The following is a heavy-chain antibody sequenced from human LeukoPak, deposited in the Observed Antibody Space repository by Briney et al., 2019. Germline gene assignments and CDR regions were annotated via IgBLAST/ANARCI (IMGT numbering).Heavy chain of an antibody. Sequence: GGSLRLSCVASGLPIGDFAMHWVRQAPGKGLEWVSLISGDGVSTLYADSVKGRFSISRDNSKNSLSLEMNSLRTEDTAMYYCARESGKFDYWGQGTLVAVSS. J-gene: IGHJ4*02. V-gene: IGHV3-43*02. CDR2: ISGDGVST. CDR3: ARESGKFDY. CDR1: GLPIGDFA.